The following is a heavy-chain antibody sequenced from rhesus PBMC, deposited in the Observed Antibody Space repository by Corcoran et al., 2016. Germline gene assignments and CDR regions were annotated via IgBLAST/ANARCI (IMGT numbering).Heavy chain of an antibody. Sequence: QVKLQESGPGLVKPLETLSLPCAVSGGSISDSYRWSWIRPPPGKGLEWIGYIYGSSTSTNYNPSLKSRVTISKDTSKNQFSLRLSSMTAADTAVYYCARGGVWTGYYTVLTNYWGQGVLVTVSS. D-gene: IGHD3-3*01. CDR1: GGSISDSYR. CDR2: IYGSSTST. CDR3: ARGGVWTGYYTVLTNY. J-gene: IGHJ4*01. V-gene: IGHV4S10*01.